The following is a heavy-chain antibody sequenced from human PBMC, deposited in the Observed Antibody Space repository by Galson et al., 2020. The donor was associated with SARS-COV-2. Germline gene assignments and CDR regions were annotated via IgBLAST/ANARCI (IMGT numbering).Heavy chain of an antibody. D-gene: IGHD3-22*01. CDR3: ARDYYYDPKGSDAFDI. CDR1: GYNFPNYW. V-gene: IGHV5-51*01. CDR2: ILPGDTDV. Sequence: GEYLKISCKGSGYNFPNYWIGWVRQMPGKGLEWMGLILPGDTDVKYRPPFQGQVTMSVDKSSSTAYLQWSSLRASDTAMYYCARDYYYDPKGSDAFDIWGQGTMVTVSS. J-gene: IGHJ3*02.